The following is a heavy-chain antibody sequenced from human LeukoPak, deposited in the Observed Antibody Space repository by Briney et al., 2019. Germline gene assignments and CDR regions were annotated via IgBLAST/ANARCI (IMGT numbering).Heavy chain of an antibody. CDR1: GVIFSSYS. Sequence: GGSLRLSCAAPGVIFSSYSMNWVRQGPGKGLEWISYISTSSRTIYCADSVKGRFTISRDNAQNSVYLQMDSLRDDDTAVYYCARDPTNYDDYRGPYYFGMDVWGQGTTVTVSS. D-gene: IGHD4-17*01. CDR3: ARDPTNYDDYRGPYYFGMDV. CDR2: ISTSSRTI. V-gene: IGHV3-48*02. J-gene: IGHJ6*02.